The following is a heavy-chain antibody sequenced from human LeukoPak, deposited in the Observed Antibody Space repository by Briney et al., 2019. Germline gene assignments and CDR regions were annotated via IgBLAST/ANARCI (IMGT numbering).Heavy chain of an antibody. D-gene: IGHD6-19*01. Sequence: SQTLSLTCTVSGGSISSGGYYWSWIRQHPGKGLEWIGYIYYSGSTYYNPSLKSRVTISVDTSKNQFSLKLSSVTAADTAVYYCAKGDAVAGTSGFDYWGQGTLVTVSS. CDR2: IYYSGST. CDR1: GGSISSGGYY. V-gene: IGHV4-31*03. J-gene: IGHJ4*02. CDR3: AKGDAVAGTSGFDY.